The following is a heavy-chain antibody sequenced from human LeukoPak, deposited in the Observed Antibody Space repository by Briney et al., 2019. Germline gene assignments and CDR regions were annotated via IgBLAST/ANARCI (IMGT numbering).Heavy chain of an antibody. Sequence: GGSLRLSCAASGFSFSTYGMHWVRQAPGKGLEWVTVMWHDGSNKYYADSVKGQFTISRDNSKNTLYLQVNSLRAEDTAVYYCAKVKAGPYYYYGLDVWGQGTTVTVSS. CDR1: GFSFSTYG. J-gene: IGHJ6*02. CDR2: MWHDGSNK. V-gene: IGHV3-33*06. CDR3: AKVKAGPYYYYGLDV.